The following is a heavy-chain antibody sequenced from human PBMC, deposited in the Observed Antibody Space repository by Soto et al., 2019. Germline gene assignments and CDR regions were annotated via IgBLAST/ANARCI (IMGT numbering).Heavy chain of an antibody. CDR2: IYYSGST. V-gene: IGHV4-31*03. CDR3: ARVRRITTKRYYYYYYGMDV. J-gene: IGHJ6*02. D-gene: IGHD3-16*01. CDR1: GGSISSGGYY. Sequence: TLSLTCTVSGGSISSGGYYWSWIRQHPGKGLEWIGYIYYSGSTYYNPPLKSRVTISVDTSKNQFSLKLSSVTAADTAVCYCARVRRITTKRYYYYYYGMDVWGQGTTVTVSS.